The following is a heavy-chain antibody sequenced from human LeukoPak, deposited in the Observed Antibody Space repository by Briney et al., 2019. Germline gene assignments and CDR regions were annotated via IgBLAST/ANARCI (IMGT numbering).Heavy chain of an antibody. V-gene: IGHV3-30*04. D-gene: IGHD1-26*01. CDR2: ITSDGRNQ. Sequence: PGGSLRLSCAASGFNFRNYAMHWVRQAPGKGLEGVAVITSDGRNQYFADSVKGRFTIARGNSRNTLYLQMNSLRAEDTAVYYCAQWGRGAAGTVRDYYYYGMDVWGQGTTVTVSS. CDR1: GFNFRNYA. J-gene: IGHJ6*02. CDR3: AQWGRGAAGTVRDYYYYGMDV.